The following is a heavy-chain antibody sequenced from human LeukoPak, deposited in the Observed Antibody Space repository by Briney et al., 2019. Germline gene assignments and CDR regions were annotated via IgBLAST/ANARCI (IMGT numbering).Heavy chain of an antibody. Sequence: GASVKVSCKASGYTFTGYYMHWVRQAPGQGLEWMGWINPNSGGTNYAQKFQGRVTMTRDTSISTAYMELSRLRSDDTAVYYCARDPWARITMVRGVIIPYGMDVWGQGTTVTVSS. D-gene: IGHD3-10*01. CDR2: INPNSGGT. J-gene: IGHJ6*02. CDR1: GYTFTGYY. CDR3: ARDPWARITMVRGVIIPYGMDV. V-gene: IGHV1-2*02.